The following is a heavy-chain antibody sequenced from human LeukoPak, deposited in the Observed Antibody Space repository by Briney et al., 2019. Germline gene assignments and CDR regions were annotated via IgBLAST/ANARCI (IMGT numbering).Heavy chain of an antibody. Sequence: GGPLRLSCAASGFTFSSYAMSWVRQAPGKGLEWVSAISGSGGTTYYADSVKGRFTISRDNSKNTLYLQMNSLRAEDTAVYYCAKDFCSSTSCYAWLYYYYGMDVWGQGTTVTVSS. D-gene: IGHD2-2*01. CDR3: AKDFCSSTSCYAWLYYYYGMDV. J-gene: IGHJ6*02. CDR2: ISGSGGTT. V-gene: IGHV3-23*01. CDR1: GFTFSSYA.